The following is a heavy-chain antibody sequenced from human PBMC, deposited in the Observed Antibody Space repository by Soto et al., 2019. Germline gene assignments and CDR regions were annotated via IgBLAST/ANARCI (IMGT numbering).Heavy chain of an antibody. J-gene: IGHJ4*02. CDR2: IYYRGNT. Sequence: QLQLQESGPGLVKPSETLSLTCSVSGDSINSDNYYWGWIRQPPGKGLEWIGSIYYRGNTYYNPSLKTRVTISLDKSKSQSSLKLNSVTAADSAVCFCARLEGLATISYYFDYWGQGTLVTVSS. CDR1: GDSINSDNYY. D-gene: IGHD3-9*01. V-gene: IGHV4-39*01. CDR3: ARLEGLATISYYFDY.